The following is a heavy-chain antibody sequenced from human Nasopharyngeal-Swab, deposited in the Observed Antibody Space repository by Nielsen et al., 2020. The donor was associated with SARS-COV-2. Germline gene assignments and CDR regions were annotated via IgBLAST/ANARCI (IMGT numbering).Heavy chain of an antibody. Sequence: GGSLRLSCAASGFTFDDYAMHWVRQAPGKGLEWVSGISWDSVTIGYADSLKGRISISRDNAKTALYLQMNSLRPEDTARYYCVKGVAVVWGHFNDWGRGTLVTVSS. V-gene: IGHV3-9*01. CDR3: VKGVAVVWGHFND. CDR2: ISWDSVTI. CDR1: GFTFDDYA. D-gene: IGHD7-27*01. J-gene: IGHJ4*01.